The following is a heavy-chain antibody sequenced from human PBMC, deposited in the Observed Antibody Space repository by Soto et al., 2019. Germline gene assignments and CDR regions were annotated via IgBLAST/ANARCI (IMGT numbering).Heavy chain of an antibody. Sequence: EVQLLESGGGLVEPGGSLRLSCAASGFTFSTYAMSWVRQAPGKGLEWVSAISDSGGRTYYVDSVKGRFTIFRDNSKNTLYLQLNSLRAEDTAVYFCVKELVNSGWTYFDYWGQGTLVTVSS. V-gene: IGHV3-23*01. CDR1: GFTFSTYA. J-gene: IGHJ4*02. D-gene: IGHD6-19*01. CDR3: VKELVNSGWTYFDY. CDR2: ISDSGGRT.